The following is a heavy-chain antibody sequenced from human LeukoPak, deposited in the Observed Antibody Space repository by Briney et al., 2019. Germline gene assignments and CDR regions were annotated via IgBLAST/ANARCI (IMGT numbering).Heavy chain of an antibody. Sequence: GESLKISCKTSGYAFTNYWIGWVRQMPGKGLEWMGIIYTGDSRDSGVRYSPSFQGQITISADTSISTAYLQWTSLKASDTAMYYCARHSTRPNWYTPVDYWGQGTLVTVFS. CDR2: IYTGDSRD. V-gene: IGHV5-51*01. D-gene: IGHD1-14*01. CDR1: GYAFTNYW. J-gene: IGHJ4*02. CDR3: ARHSTRPNWYTPVDY.